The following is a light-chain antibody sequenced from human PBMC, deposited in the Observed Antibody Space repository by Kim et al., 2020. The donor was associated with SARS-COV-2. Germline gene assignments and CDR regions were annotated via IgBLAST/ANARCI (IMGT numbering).Light chain of an antibody. V-gene: IGKV3-11*01. CDR1: QDLRSY. Sequence: EIVLTQSPATLSLSPGERATLSCRASQDLRSYLAWYQQKPGQPPRLLIYGASIRATGIPARFSASGFTTDFTLTITSLESEDFAVYYCQQRSNWPPITFGQGTRLEIK. CDR2: GAS. CDR3: QQRSNWPPIT. J-gene: IGKJ5*01.